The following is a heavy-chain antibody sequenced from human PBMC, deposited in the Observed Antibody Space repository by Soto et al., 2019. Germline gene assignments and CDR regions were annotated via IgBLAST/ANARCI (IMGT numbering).Heavy chain of an antibody. D-gene: IGHD3-3*01. V-gene: IGHV4-39*01. J-gene: IGHJ1*01. Sequence: SETLSLTCTVSGGSISSSSYYWGWIRQPPGKGLEWIGSVFYSGNTYYNPSLQSRVTISVDTSKNQFSLKLSSVTAADTAVYYCASFWSGYSIYFQHWGQGTLVPVSS. CDR2: VFYSGNT. CDR3: ASFWSGYSIYFQH. CDR1: GGSISSSSYY.